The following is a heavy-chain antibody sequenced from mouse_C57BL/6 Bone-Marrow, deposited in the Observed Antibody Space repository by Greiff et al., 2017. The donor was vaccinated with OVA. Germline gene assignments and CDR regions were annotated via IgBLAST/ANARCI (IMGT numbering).Heavy chain of an antibody. CDR2: IDPSDSYT. D-gene: IGHD2-4*01. Sequence: QVQLQQPGAELVKPGASVKLSCKASGYTFTSYWMQWVKQRPGQGLEWIGEIDPSDSYTNYNQKFKGKATLTVDTSSSTAYMQLSRLTSEDSAVYYCAREGLRLYFDVWGTGTTVTVSS. J-gene: IGHJ1*03. CDR3: AREGLRLYFDV. CDR1: GYTFTSYW. V-gene: IGHV1-50*01.